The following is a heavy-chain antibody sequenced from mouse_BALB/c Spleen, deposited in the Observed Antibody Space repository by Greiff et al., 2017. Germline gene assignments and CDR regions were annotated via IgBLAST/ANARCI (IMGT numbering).Heavy chain of an antibody. CDR2: IDPENGNT. V-gene: IGHV14-1*02. Sequence: VQLQQSGAELVKPGASVKLSCTASGFNIKDYYMHWVKQRPEQGLEWIGWIDPENGNTIYDPKFQGKASITADTSSNTAYLQLSSLTSEDTAVYYCARTTGYFDYWGQGTTLTVSS. D-gene: IGHD2-12*01. J-gene: IGHJ2*01. CDR3: ARTTGYFDY. CDR1: GFNIKDYY.